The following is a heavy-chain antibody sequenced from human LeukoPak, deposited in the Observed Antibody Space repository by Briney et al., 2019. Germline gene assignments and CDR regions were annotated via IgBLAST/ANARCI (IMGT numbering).Heavy chain of an antibody. CDR3: ARLPRYCSSTSCSILNWFDP. V-gene: IGHV5-51*01. CDR1: GYSFTSYW. Sequence: GESLKISCKGSGYSFTSYWIGWVRQMPGKGREWMGIIYPGDSDTRYSPSFQGQVTISADKSISTAYLQWSSLKASDTAMYYCARLPRYCSSTSCSILNWFDPWGQGTLVTVSS. CDR2: IYPGDSDT. J-gene: IGHJ5*02. D-gene: IGHD2-2*01.